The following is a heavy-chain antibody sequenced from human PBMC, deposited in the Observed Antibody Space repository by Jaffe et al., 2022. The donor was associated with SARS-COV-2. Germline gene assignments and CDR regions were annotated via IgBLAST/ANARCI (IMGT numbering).Heavy chain of an antibody. Sequence: EVKLLESGGGLIQPGGSLRLSCAASGFTFSTYVMSWVRQTPGKGLEWVSSISGSGDIPHYADSVKGRFTISRDNSEKTLSLQMNSLSAEDTAIYYCAKDLNYFDSSGYPHDAFDIWGQGTMVTVSS. CDR1: GFTFSTYV. J-gene: IGHJ3*02. CDR2: ISGSGDIP. V-gene: IGHV3-23*01. CDR3: AKDLNYFDSSGYPHDAFDI. D-gene: IGHD3-22*01.